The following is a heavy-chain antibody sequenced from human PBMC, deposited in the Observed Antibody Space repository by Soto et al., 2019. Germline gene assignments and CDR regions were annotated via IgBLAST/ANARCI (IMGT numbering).Heavy chain of an antibody. CDR3: ARVMPYCSGGSCHSVDY. J-gene: IGHJ4*02. V-gene: IGHV3-66*01. CDR1: GFTVSTNY. Sequence: EVHLVESGGGLVQPGESLKLSCVVSGFTVSTNYMTWVRQAPGKGLEWVSGIHIGGGTYYADSVDGRITISRENSENTLYLQINNLRTEDTAVYYCARVMPYCSGGSCHSVDYWGQGTLVNVSS. CDR2: IHIGGGT. D-gene: IGHD2-15*01.